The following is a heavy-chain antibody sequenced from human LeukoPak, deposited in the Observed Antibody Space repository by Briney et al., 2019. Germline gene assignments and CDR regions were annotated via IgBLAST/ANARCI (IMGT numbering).Heavy chain of an antibody. Sequence: GGSLRLSCAASGFTFSSYEMNWVRQAPGKGLEWVSSISSSSSYIYYADSMKGRFTISRDNAKNSLYLQMNSLRAEDTAVYYCARDISGWLDYWGQGTLVTVSS. J-gene: IGHJ4*02. V-gene: IGHV3-21*01. D-gene: IGHD6-19*01. CDR2: ISSSSSYI. CDR3: ARDISGWLDY. CDR1: GFTFSSYE.